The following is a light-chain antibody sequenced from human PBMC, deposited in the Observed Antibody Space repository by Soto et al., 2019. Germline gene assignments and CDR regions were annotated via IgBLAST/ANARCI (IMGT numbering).Light chain of an antibody. CDR3: QQYNSYPFT. CDR2: DAS. Sequence: DIQMTQSPSTLSASVGDRVTITCRASQSISTWLAWYQQKAGKAPKLLIYDASSFQSGVPSRFSGSGSGTDFTLTISSLQPDDFATYSCQQYNSYPFTFGPGTKVDIK. CDR1: QSISTW. V-gene: IGKV1-5*01. J-gene: IGKJ3*01.